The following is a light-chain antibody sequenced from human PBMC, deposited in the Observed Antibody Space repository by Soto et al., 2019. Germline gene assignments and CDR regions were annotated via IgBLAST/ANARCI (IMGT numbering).Light chain of an antibody. CDR2: EVN. V-gene: IGLV2-18*01. CDR3: SLYISGSTYV. J-gene: IGLJ1*01. Sequence: QSALTQPASVSGSPGQSITISCTGTSSDIGSYNRVSWYQQPPGTAPKLIIYEVNNRPSGVPDRFSGSKSGNTASLTISGLLAEDEADYYCSLYISGSTYVFGTGTKLTVL. CDR1: SSDIGSYNR.